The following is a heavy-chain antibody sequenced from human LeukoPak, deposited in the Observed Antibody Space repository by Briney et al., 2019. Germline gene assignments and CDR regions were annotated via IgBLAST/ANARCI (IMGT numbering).Heavy chain of an antibody. CDR2: ISWNSGSI. CDR1: GFTFDDYA. Sequence: PGGSLRLSCAASGFTFDDYAMHWVRQAPGKGLEWVSSISWNSGSIGYADSVKGRFTISRDNAKNSLYLQMNSLRAEDTALYYCAKVFVVVPAAMEIYGMDVWGQGTTVTVSS. V-gene: IGHV3-9*01. D-gene: IGHD2-2*01. CDR3: AKVFVVVPAAMEIYGMDV. J-gene: IGHJ6*02.